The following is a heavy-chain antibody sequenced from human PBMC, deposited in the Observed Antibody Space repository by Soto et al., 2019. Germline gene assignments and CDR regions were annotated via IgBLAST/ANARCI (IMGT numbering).Heavy chain of an antibody. CDR3: ARGRLGSGYYYYDGMDV. D-gene: IGHD6-19*01. CDR1: GGSFSGYY. J-gene: IGHJ6*02. V-gene: IGHV4-34*01. CDR2: INHSGST. Sequence: QVQLQQWGAGLLKPSETLSLTCAVYGGSFSGYYWSWIRQPPGKGLEWIGEINHSGSTNYNPSLKSRVTISVDTSKNQFSLKLSSVTAADTSVDYCARGRLGSGYYYYDGMDVWGQGTTVTVSS.